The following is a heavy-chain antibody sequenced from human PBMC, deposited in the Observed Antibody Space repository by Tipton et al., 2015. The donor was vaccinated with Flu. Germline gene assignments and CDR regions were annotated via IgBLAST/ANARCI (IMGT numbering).Heavy chain of an antibody. CDR3: AKDKNEFYAFEN. J-gene: IGHJ4*02. CDR2: IKQDGTKK. D-gene: IGHD2/OR15-2a*01. Sequence: GSLRLSCAASGFIFSDYWMIWFRQAPGKGLEWVANIKQDGTKKYYVNSVRGRFTISRDNARNSLYLQMNGLRAEDTAVYYCAKDKNEFYAFENWAQGTLVTVSS. CDR1: GFIFSDYW. V-gene: IGHV3-7*01.